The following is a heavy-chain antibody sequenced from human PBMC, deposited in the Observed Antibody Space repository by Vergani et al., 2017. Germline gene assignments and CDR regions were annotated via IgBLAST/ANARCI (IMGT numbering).Heavy chain of an antibody. CDR1: GGPISSYY. Sequence: QVQLQESGPGLVKPSETLYLTCTVSGGPISSYYWSWIRQPPGKGLEWIGYIFYSGSTNYNPSLKSRVTISVDTSKNPFSLKLSSLTAADTAVYYCASFVDVWGKGTTVTVSA. CDR3: ASFVDV. V-gene: IGHV4-59*01. CDR2: IFYSGST. J-gene: IGHJ6*04.